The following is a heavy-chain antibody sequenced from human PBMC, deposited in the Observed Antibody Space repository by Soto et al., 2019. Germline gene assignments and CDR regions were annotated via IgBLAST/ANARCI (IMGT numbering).Heavy chain of an antibody. V-gene: IGHV2-5*02. CDR2: IYWDDDK. J-gene: IGHJ4*02. CDR3: AHLLGVSFDY. CDR1: GFSLSTSGVG. D-gene: IGHD1-26*01. Sequence: QITLKESGPTLVKPTQTLTLTCTFSGFSLSTSGVGVGWIRQPPGKALEWLALIYWDDDKHYSPSLKNRLTINKDTSKTRVVLTVTNMDPVDTATYYCAHLLGVSFDYWGQGTLVTVSS.